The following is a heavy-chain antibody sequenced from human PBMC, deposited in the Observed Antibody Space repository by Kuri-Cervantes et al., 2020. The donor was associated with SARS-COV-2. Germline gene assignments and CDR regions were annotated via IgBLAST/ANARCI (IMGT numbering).Heavy chain of an antibody. D-gene: IGHD2-15*01. CDR2: IYYSGST. V-gene: IGHV4-39*01. CDR3: ARHLRLLDYYFDY. J-gene: IGHJ4*02. CDR1: GGSISSSSHY. Sequence: SETLSLTCTVSGGSISSSSHYWGWIRQPPGKGLEWIGSIYYSGSTYYNPSLKSRVTISVDTSKNLFSLKLSSVTAADTAVYYCARHLRLLDYYFDYWGQGTLVTVSS.